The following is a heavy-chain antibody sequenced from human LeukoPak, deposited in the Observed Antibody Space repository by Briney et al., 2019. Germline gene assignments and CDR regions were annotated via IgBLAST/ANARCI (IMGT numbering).Heavy chain of an antibody. V-gene: IGHV3-9*01. D-gene: IGHD3-9*01. CDR1: GFTFDDYA. CDR2: ISWNSGSI. CDR3: AKGSYYDILTGSFDY. J-gene: IGHJ4*02. Sequence: GGSLRLSCAASGFTFDDYAMHWVRQAPGKGLEWVSVISWNSGSIGYADSVKGRFTISRDNAKNSLYLQMNSLRAEDTALYYCAKGSYYDILTGSFDYWGQGTLVTVSS.